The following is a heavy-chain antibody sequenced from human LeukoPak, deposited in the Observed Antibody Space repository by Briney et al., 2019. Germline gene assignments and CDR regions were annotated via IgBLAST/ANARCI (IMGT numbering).Heavy chain of an antibody. CDR1: GFTFSSYG. CDR2: ISYDGSNK. J-gene: IGHJ6*04. V-gene: IGHV3-30*18. D-gene: IGHD3-9*01. CDR3: AKDRDILTGEDYYYGMDV. Sequence: GRSLRLSCAASGFTFSSYGMHWVRQAPGKGLEWVAVISYDGSNKYYADSVKGRFTISRDNSKNTLYLQMNNLRDEDTAVYYCAKDRDILTGEDYYYGMDVWGKGTTVTVSS.